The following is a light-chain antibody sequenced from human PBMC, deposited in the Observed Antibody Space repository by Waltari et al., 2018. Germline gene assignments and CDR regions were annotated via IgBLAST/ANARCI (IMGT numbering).Light chain of an antibody. Sequence: EIVMTQSPATLSVSPGERATISCRASQSVSSNFAWYQQKPGQAPRLLIYDASTRATGIPARFSGSGSGTESTLTISSLQSEDCAVYYCQHYDNWPVTFGQGTRLEIK. J-gene: IGKJ5*01. CDR1: QSVSSN. CDR3: QHYDNWPVT. CDR2: DAS. V-gene: IGKV3-15*01.